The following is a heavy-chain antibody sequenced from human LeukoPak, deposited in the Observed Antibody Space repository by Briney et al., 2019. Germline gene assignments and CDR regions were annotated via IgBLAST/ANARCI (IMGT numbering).Heavy chain of an antibody. V-gene: IGHV3-74*01. Sequence: GGSLRLSCAGSGFAFSNYWMHWVRQVPGKGLVWVSRISPDGSTTLYADSVKGRFTISRDDSQNTLYLQMNSLRADDTAVYFCATRLRNHFDYWGQGTQVTVSS. J-gene: IGHJ4*02. D-gene: IGHD5-12*01. CDR3: ATRLRNHFDY. CDR2: ISPDGSTT. CDR1: GFAFSNYW.